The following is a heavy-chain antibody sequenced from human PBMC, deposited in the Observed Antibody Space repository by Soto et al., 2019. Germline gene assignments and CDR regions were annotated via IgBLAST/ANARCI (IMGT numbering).Heavy chain of an antibody. V-gene: IGHV3-73*01. CDR2: IRSKANSYAT. CDR3: TRRGAVAGKALVDY. J-gene: IGHJ4*01. D-gene: IGHD6-19*01. CDR1: GFTFSGSA. Sequence: GGSLRLSCAASGFTFSGSAMHWVRQASGKGLEWVGRIRSKANSYATAYAASVKGRFTISRDDSKNTAYLQMNSLKTEDTAVYYCTRRGAVAGKALVDYWGHGTLVTVSS.